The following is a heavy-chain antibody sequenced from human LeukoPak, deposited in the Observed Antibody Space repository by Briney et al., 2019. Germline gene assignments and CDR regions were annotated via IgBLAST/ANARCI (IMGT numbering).Heavy chain of an antibody. CDR1: GFTFSNYW. CDR3: VRLGTQVAGQDQ. V-gene: IGHV3-7*01. J-gene: IGHJ4*02. Sequence: GGSLRLSCAASGFTFSNYWMSWVRQAPGKGLEWVANIKKDGSEKYYVDSVKGRFTISRDNAKNSLYLQMNSLTAEDTAFYYCVRLGTQVAGQDQWGQGTLVTVS. CDR2: IKKDGSEK. D-gene: IGHD6-19*01.